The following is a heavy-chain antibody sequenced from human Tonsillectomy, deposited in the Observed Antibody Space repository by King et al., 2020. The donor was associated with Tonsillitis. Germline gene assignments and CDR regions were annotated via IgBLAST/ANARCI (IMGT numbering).Heavy chain of an antibody. V-gene: IGHV3-15*01. J-gene: IGHJ3*02. CDR1: GFTFSNAW. CDR3: TPDSPLYDSLVYYGGGDVSDI. Sequence: VQLVESGGGLVKPGESLRLSCAASGFTFSNAWMSWVRQAPGKGLEWLGRVRSKTNGGTTDYAAPVKGRFSISRDDSKTTVYLLMNSLKTEDTAVYFCTPDSPLYDSLVYYGGGDVSDIWGQGTMVTVS. D-gene: IGHD3-22*01. CDR2: VRSKTNGGTT.